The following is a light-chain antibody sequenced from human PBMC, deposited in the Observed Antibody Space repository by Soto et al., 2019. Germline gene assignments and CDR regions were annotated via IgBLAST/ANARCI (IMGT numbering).Light chain of an antibody. V-gene: IGLV2-14*01. CDR1: SNDVGIYNY. CDR3: GSFAGPVWV. J-gene: IGLJ3*02. CDR2: EVT. Sequence: QSALTQPASVSGSPGQSITISCTGSSNDVGIYNYVSWYQQHPGKAPRLIIYEVTNRPSGVSDRFSGSKAGNTASLTVFGLQAEDEANYYCGSFAGPVWVFGGGTKLTVL.